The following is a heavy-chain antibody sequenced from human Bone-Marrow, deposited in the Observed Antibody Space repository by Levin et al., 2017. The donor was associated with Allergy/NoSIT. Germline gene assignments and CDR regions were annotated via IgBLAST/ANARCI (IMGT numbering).Heavy chain of an antibody. Sequence: GESLNISCAASGFTFSSYAMHWVRQAPGKGLEWVAVISYDGSNKYYADSVKGRFTISRDNSKNTLYLQMNSLRAEDTAVYYCAREVQVLLWFGESSKEGMDVWGQGTTVTVSS. CDR1: GFTFSSYA. CDR3: AREVQVLLWFGESSKEGMDV. D-gene: IGHD3-10*01. V-gene: IGHV3-30-3*01. CDR2: ISYDGSNK. J-gene: IGHJ6*02.